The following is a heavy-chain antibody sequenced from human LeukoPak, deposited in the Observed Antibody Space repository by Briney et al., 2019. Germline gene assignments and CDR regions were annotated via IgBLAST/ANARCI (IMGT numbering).Heavy chain of an antibody. D-gene: IGHD3-9*01. J-gene: IGHJ4*02. CDR1: GFTFSSYW. CDR3: ARHYDRLFDY. CDR2: INQDGSEQ. V-gene: IGHV3-7*05. Sequence: WGSLRLSCAASGFTFSSYWMSWVRQAPGKGLEWVANINQDGSEQYYVDSVKGRFTIARDNAENSLYLQMNSLRAEDTAVYYCARHYDRLFDYWGQGTLVTVSS.